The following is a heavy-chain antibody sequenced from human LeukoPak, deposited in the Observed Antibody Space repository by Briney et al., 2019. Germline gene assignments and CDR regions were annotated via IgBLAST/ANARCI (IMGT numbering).Heavy chain of an antibody. J-gene: IGHJ4*02. CDR1: GGSISSYY. Sequence: SETLSLTCSVSGGSISSYYWSRIRQPPGKGLEWIGYIYYSGSTNYNPSLKRRVTISVDTSKNQFSLKLSSVTAADTAVYYCARDLPDTAMVYWGQGTLVTVSS. CDR2: IYYSGST. V-gene: IGHV4-59*01. D-gene: IGHD5-18*01. CDR3: ARDLPDTAMVY.